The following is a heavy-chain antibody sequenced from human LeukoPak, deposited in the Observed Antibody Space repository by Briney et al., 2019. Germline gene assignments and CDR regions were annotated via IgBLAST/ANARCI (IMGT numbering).Heavy chain of an antibody. V-gene: IGHV3-7*01. CDR1: GFTFGSSW. CDR2: IKPDGSEK. D-gene: IGHD3-22*01. CDR3: ARDRWLYFDSSNHQEG. J-gene: IGHJ4*02. Sequence: PGGSLRLSCAASGFTFGSSWMNWVRQAPGKGLEWVASIKPDGSEKYYVDSVKGRFIISRDNAKNSLYLQMNSLRAEDTAVYYCARDRWLYFDSSNHQEGGGQGTLVTVSS.